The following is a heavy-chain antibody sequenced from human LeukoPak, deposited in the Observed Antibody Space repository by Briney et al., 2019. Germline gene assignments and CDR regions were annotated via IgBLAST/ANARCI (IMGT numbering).Heavy chain of an antibody. V-gene: IGHV3-21*01. CDR1: GFTFSSYS. D-gene: IGHD6-25*01. CDR3: AAEGGSGSGLGDAFDI. CDR2: INSGRNYI. J-gene: IGHJ3*02. Sequence: GGSLRLSCAASGFTFSSYSINWVRQAPGKGLEWVSSINSGRNYIYYADSVKGRFTISRDNAKNSLYLQMNSLRAEDTAVYYCAAEGGSGSGLGDAFDIWGQGTMVTVSS.